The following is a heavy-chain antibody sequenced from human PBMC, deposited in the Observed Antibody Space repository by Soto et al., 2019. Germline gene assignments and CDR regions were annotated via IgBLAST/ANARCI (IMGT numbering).Heavy chain of an antibody. V-gene: IGHV4-34*01. J-gene: IGHJ5*02. D-gene: IGHD6-19*01. CDR3: ARQARGDYSSGARTNWFDP. CDR2: INHSGST. Sequence: PSETLSFTCAVYGGSFSGYYWSWIRQPPGKGLEWIGEINHSGSTNYNPSLKSRVTISVDTSKNQFSLKLSSATAADTAVYYCARQARGDYSSGARTNWFDPWGQGTLVTVSS. CDR1: GGSFSGYY.